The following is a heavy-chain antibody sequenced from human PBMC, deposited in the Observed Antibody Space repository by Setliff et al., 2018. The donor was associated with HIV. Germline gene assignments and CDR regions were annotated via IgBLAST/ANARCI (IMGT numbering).Heavy chain of an antibody. D-gene: IGHD6-13*01. CDR2: IHYSGST. J-gene: IGHJ3*02. CDR3: ARAMSSSWYIDGFDI. Sequence: NWVRQHPGKGLEWIGYIHYSGSTYYNPSLKSQVTISVDTSKNRLSLKLSSVTAADAAVYYCARAMSSSWYIDGFDIWGQGTVVTVSS. V-gene: IGHV4-31*01.